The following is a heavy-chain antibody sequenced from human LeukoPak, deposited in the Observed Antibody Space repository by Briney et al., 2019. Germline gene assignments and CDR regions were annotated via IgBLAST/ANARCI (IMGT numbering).Heavy chain of an antibody. V-gene: IGHV3-30*02. CDR1: GFTMNNFG. J-gene: IGHJ4*02. CDR3: AKDWDFDY. D-gene: IGHD7-27*01. CDR2: IQYDGSNK. Sequence: GGSLRLSCAASGFTMNNFGMHWVRQAPGKGLEWVAFIQYDGSNKYYADSVKGRFTISRDNSKNTLYLQMNSLRAEDTALYYCAKDWDFDYWGQGTLVTVSS.